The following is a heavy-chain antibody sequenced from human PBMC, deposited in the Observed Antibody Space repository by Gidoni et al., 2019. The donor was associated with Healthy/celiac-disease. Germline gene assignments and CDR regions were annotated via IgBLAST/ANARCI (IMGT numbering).Heavy chain of an antibody. J-gene: IGHJ5*02. Sequence: QVQLQESGPGLVKPSETLSLTCTVSGGSISRYYWSWIRQPAGKGLEWIGRIYTSGSTNYNPSLKSRVTMSVDTSKNQFSLKLSYVTAADTAVYYCARAIMDSSSWLEYNWFDPWGQGTLVTVSS. V-gene: IGHV4-4*07. CDR3: ARAIMDSSSWLEYNWFDP. CDR1: GGSISRYY. D-gene: IGHD6-13*01. CDR2: IYTSGST.